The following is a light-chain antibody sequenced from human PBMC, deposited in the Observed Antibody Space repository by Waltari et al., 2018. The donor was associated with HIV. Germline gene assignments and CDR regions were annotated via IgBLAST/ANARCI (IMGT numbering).Light chain of an antibody. CDR2: RDN. J-gene: IGLJ2*01. Sequence: SYDLTQPLSVSVALGQTAMITCGGNNIGSKNVHWYQQKPGQAPVLVISRDNNRPSGIPERFSGSNSGNTATLTISRAQAEDEAYYYCQVWDKFGGGTKLTVL. V-gene: IGLV3-9*01. CDR3: QVWDK. CDR1: NIGSKN.